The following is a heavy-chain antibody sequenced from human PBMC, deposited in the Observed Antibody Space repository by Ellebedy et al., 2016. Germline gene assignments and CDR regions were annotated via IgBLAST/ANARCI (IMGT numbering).Heavy chain of an antibody. Sequence: GGSLRLSCAASGFTFSSYSMNWVRQAPGKALEWVSYISSGGTTIYTADSVKGRFTISRDNAKNALYLQMNTLRVEDTAMYYCARIQLPGDFWGQGTLVTVSS. CDR2: ISSGGTTI. D-gene: IGHD5-24*01. J-gene: IGHJ4*02. CDR3: ARIQLPGDF. CDR1: GFTFSSYS. V-gene: IGHV3-48*04.